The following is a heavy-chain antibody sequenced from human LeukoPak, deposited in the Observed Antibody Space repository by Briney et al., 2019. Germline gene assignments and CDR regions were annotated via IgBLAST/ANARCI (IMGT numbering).Heavy chain of an antibody. V-gene: IGHV3-66*01. J-gene: IGHJ4*02. CDR3: ARGCRDGDCSTTY. CDR2: IYSGGST. Sequence: GGSLRLSCAASGFTFSSNYMSWVRQAPGKGLEWVSVIYSGGSTYYAASVKARFTISRDNSKNTLYLQMTGLRAEDTAVYYCARGCRDGDCSTTYWGQGTLVTVSS. D-gene: IGHD2-21*02. CDR1: GFTFSSNY.